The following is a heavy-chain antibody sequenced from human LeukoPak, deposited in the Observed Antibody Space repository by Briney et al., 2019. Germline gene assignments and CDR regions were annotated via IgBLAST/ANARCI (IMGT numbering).Heavy chain of an antibody. J-gene: IGHJ6*02. CDR2: ISKSGGNT. Sequence: GSLRLSCAASGFTFSSYAMSWVRKAPGKGLEWVSAISKSGGNTYYADSVKGRFTISRDNSKNTQYLQMNSLRAEDTAVYYCGTSWGPDTSTSRWGRDGVDVWGQGTTVTVSS. CDR1: GFTFSSYA. CDR3: GTSWGPDTSTSRWGRDGVDV. D-gene: IGHD3-16*01. V-gene: IGHV3-23*01.